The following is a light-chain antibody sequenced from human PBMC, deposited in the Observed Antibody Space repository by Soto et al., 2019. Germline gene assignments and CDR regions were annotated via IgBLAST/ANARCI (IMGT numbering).Light chain of an antibody. CDR3: ASYTLSDTLV. CDR2: EVL. V-gene: IGLV2-14*01. CDR1: SRDIGAYNY. J-gene: IGLJ1*01. Sequence: QSALTQPASVSGSPGQSITISCSGTSRDIGAYNYVSWFQQHPGKAPKLLIYEVLYRPSGVSRRFSGSQSGNTASLTISGLQAEDEAYYYCASYTLSDTLVFVSGTKVTVL.